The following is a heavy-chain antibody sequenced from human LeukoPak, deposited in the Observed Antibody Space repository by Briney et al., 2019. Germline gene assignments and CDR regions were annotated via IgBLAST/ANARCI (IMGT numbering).Heavy chain of an antibody. J-gene: IGHJ5*02. CDR3: ARENFVRQQQLCWFDP. D-gene: IGHD6-13*01. Sequence: SETLSLTCTVSGGSISSGGYYWSWIRQHPGKGLEWIGYIYYSGSTYYNPSLKSRVTISVDTSENQFSLKLSSVTAADTAVYYCARENFVRQQQLCWFDPWGQGTLVTVSS. CDR2: IYYSGST. CDR1: GGSISSGGYY. V-gene: IGHV4-31*03.